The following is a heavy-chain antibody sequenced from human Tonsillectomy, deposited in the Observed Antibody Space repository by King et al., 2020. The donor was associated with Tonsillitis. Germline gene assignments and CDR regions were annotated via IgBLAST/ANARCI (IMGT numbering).Heavy chain of an antibody. D-gene: IGHD3-22*01. Sequence: VQLVESGGGVVQPGRSLRLSCAASGFTFSSYGMHWVRQAPGKGLEWVAVISYDGSNKYYADSVKGRFTISRDNSKNTLYVQMNSLRAEDTDVYYCAKDPRLRYYYSSGSFDYWGQGTLVTVSS. CDR3: AKDPRLRYYYSSGSFDY. CDR1: GFTFSSYG. CDR2: ISYDGSNK. V-gene: IGHV3-30*18. J-gene: IGHJ4*02.